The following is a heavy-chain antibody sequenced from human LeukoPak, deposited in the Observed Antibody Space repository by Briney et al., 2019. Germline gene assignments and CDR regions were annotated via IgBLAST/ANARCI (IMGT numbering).Heavy chain of an antibody. D-gene: IGHD6-13*01. Sequence: PGGSLSLSCAASRFTFSNYWMSWVSQAPGKGLEWVANIKEDGSEKYYVDSVKGRFTISRDNARNSLYLQMNSLRAEDTAVYYCASGRQLGYWGQGTLVTVSS. CDR1: RFTFSNYW. V-gene: IGHV3-7*01. CDR2: IKEDGSEK. CDR3: ASGRQLGY. J-gene: IGHJ4*02.